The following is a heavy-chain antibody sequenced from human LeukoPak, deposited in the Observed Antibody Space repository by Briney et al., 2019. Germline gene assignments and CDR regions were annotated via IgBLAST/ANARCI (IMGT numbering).Heavy chain of an antibody. CDR1: GGSISSYY. CDR2: IYYSGST. J-gene: IGHJ4*02. D-gene: IGHD3-22*01. CDR3: ARRDDSSGYHKIFDY. V-gene: IGHV4-59*01. Sequence: SETLSLTCTVSGGSISSYYWSWIRQPPGKGLEWVGYIYYSGSTNYNPSLKSRVTISVDTSKNQFSLKLSSVTAADTAVYYCARRDDSSGYHKIFDYWGPGTLVTVSS.